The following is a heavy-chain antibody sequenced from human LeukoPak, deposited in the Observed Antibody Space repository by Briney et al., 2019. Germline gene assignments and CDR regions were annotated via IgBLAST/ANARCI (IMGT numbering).Heavy chain of an antibody. CDR2: IVVGSGNT. V-gene: IGHV1-58*02. CDR3: ARGHIAAAGRGYYYMDV. J-gene: IGHJ6*03. Sequence: SVKVSCKASGFTFTSSAMQWVRQARGQRLEWIGWIVVGSGNTNYAQKFQERVTITRDMSTSTAYMELSSLRSEDTAVYYCARGHIAAAGRGYYYMDVWGKGTTVTVSS. D-gene: IGHD6-13*01. CDR1: GFTFTSSA.